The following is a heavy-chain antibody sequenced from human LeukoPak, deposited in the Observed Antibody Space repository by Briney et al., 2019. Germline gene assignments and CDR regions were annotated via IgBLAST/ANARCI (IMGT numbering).Heavy chain of an antibody. CDR2: ISSDGSST. CDR3: ARGDLVTSYYYYGMDV. V-gene: IGHV3-74*01. Sequence: PGGSLRLSCAASGFTFSSHWMHWVRQAPGKGLVWVSHISSDGSSTNYADSVKGRFTISRDNAKNTLYLQMNSLRAEDTALYYCARGDLVTSYYYYGMDVWGQGTTVTVSS. CDR1: GFTFSSHW. D-gene: IGHD5-12*01. J-gene: IGHJ6*02.